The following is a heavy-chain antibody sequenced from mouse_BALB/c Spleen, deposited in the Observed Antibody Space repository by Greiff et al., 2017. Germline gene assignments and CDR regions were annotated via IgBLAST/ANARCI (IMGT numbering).Heavy chain of an antibody. CDR2: IWAGGST. CDR3: ARETVVATYYFDY. V-gene: IGHV2-9*02. CDR1: GFSLTSYG. J-gene: IGHJ2*01. Sequence: QVQLQQSGPGLVAPSHSLSITCTVSGFSLTSYGVHWVRQPPGKGLEWLGVIWAGGSTNYNSALMSRLSISKDNSKSQVFLKMNSLQTDDTAMYYCARETVVATYYFDYWGQGTTLTVSS. D-gene: IGHD1-1*01.